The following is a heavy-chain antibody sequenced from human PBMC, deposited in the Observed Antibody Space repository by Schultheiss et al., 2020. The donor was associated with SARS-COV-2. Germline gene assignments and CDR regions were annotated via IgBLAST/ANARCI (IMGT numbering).Heavy chain of an antibody. Sequence: GGSLRLSCAASGFTVSSNYMSWVRQAPGKGLEWVSSISSSSSYIYYADSVKGRFTISRDNSKNTLYLQMNSLRAEDTAVYYCAKDMPSYDIRGPGHDYWGQGTLVTVSS. J-gene: IGHJ4*02. D-gene: IGHD3-9*01. CDR3: AKDMPSYDIRGPGHDY. CDR1: GFTVSSNY. V-gene: IGHV3-21*04. CDR2: ISSSSSYI.